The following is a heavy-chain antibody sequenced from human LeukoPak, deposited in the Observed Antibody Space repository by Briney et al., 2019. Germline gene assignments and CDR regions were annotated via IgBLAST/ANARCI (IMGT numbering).Heavy chain of an antibody. V-gene: IGHV1-69*13. CDR2: IIPIFGTA. CDR3: AREGVVVVPAARHNWFDP. J-gene: IGHJ5*02. D-gene: IGHD2-2*01. CDR1: GGTFSSYA. Sequence: SVKVSCKASGGTFSSYAISWVRQAPGQGLEWMGGIIPIFGTANYAQKFQGRVTITADESTSTAYMELSSLRSEDTAVYYCAREGVVVVPAARHNWFDPWGHGTLVTVSS.